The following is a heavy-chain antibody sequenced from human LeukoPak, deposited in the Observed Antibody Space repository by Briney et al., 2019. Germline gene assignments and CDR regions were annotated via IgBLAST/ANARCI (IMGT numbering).Heavy chain of an antibody. V-gene: IGHV3-30-3*01. D-gene: IGHD4-17*01. CDR2: ISYDGSNK. CDR1: GFTFSSYA. J-gene: IGHJ6*02. CDR3: ARAYGDYGGGYYGMDV. Sequence: GGSLRLSCAASGFTFSSYAMHWVRQAPGKGLEWVAVISYDGSNKYYADSGKGRFTISRDNSKNTLYLQMNSLRSEDTAVYYCARAYGDYGGGYYGMDVWGQGTAVTVSS.